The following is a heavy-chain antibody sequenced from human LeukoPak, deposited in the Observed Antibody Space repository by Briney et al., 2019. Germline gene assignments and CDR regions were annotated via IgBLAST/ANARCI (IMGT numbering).Heavy chain of an antibody. D-gene: IGHD5-12*01. V-gene: IGHV3-23*01. Sequence: GGSLRLSCAGSGFPFSSHGMNWVRQAPGKGLEWVSGISPGGGPTYYADSVKGRFTISRDDSKNTLYLQMKTLRADDTAVYYCAKDGAWLRFDDWGQGILVTVSS. CDR2: ISPGGGPT. CDR1: GFPFSSHG. CDR3: AKDGAWLRFDD. J-gene: IGHJ4*02.